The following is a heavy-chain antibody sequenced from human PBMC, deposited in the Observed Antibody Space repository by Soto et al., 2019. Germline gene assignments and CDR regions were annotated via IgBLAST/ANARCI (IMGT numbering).Heavy chain of an antibody. V-gene: IGHV3-23*01. Sequence: TGGSLRLSCAASGFSFISYALSWVCQAPGKGLVWVSAISRDGSSTYYADSVKGRFTISRDNAKNTLNLQMNSLRAEDTAVYYCTRGQAGPYGMDVWGQGTTVTVSS. J-gene: IGHJ6*02. CDR2: ISRDGSST. CDR3: TRGQAGPYGMDV. CDR1: GFSFISYA.